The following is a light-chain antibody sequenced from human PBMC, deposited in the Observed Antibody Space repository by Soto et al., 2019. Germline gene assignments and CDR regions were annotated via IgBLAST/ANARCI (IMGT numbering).Light chain of an antibody. Sequence: QSALTQPASVSGSPGQSITISCTGSSSDVGGYNHVSWYQHHPGKVPKLMIYEVSNRPSGVSNRFSGSKSGNTASLTISGLQAEDEADYYCSSYKSSSNYVFGTGTKVTVL. J-gene: IGLJ1*01. CDR3: SSYKSSSNYV. CDR2: EVS. CDR1: SSDVGGYNH. V-gene: IGLV2-14*01.